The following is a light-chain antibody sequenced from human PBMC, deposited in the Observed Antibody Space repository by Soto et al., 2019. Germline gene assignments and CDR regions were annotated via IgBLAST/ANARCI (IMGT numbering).Light chain of an antibody. CDR2: AAS. J-gene: IGKJ5*01. Sequence: DIQMTQSPSTLSASVGDRVTITCRASQSISSYLNWYQQKPGKAPKLLIYAASTLQSGVPSRFSGSGSGTDFTLTISCLQSEDFATYYCQQYYSYPPITFGQGTRL. CDR1: QSISSY. CDR3: QQYYSYPPIT. V-gene: IGKV1-39*01.